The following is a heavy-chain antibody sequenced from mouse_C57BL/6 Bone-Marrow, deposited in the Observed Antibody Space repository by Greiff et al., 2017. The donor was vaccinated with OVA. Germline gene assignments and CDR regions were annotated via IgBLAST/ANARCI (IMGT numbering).Heavy chain of an antibody. CDR3: ARFLTTVVATEAMDY. CDR2: ISDGGSYT. V-gene: IGHV5-4*03. J-gene: IGHJ4*01. D-gene: IGHD1-1*01. Sequence: DVKLVESGGGLVKPGGSLKLSCAASGFTFSSYAMSWVRQTPEKRLEWVATISDGGSYTYYPDNVKGRFTISRDNAKNNLYLQMSHLKSEDTAMYYCARFLTTVVATEAMDYWGQGTSVTVAS. CDR1: GFTFSSYA.